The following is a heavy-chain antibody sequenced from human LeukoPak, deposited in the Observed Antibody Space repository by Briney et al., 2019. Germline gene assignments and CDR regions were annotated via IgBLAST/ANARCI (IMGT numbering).Heavy chain of an antibody. CDR1: GGSISSSSYF. Sequence: PSETLSLTCTVSGGSISSSSYFWGWIRQPPGKGLEWIGSISYSGSTYYNPSLKSRVTISVGTSKNQFSLKLNSVTAADTAVYYCARSVNIVVEYYFDYWGQGTVVTVSS. CDR2: ISYSGST. CDR3: ARSVNIVVEYYFDY. J-gene: IGHJ4*02. D-gene: IGHD2-15*01. V-gene: IGHV4-39*01.